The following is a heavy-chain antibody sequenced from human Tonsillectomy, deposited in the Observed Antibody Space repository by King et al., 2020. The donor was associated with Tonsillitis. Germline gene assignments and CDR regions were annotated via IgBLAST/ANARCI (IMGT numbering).Heavy chain of an antibody. CDR1: GYTFTSYG. D-gene: IGHD3-16*02. Sequence: VQLVESGAEVKKPGASVKVSCKASGYTFTSYGISWVRQAPGQGLEWMGWISAYTGNTNYAQKLQGRVTMTTDTSTSTAYMELRSLRSDDTAVYYCASSVVRLGELSSKPFDYWGQGTLVTVSS. J-gene: IGHJ4*02. CDR3: ASSVVRLGELSSKPFDY. V-gene: IGHV1-18*04. CDR2: ISAYTGNT.